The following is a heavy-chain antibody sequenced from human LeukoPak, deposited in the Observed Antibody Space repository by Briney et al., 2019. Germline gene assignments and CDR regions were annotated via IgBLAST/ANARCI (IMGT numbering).Heavy chain of an antibody. CDR1: GYTFTSYA. CDR3: VLDQGRYFYYMDV. J-gene: IGHJ6*03. Sequence: ASVKVSCKASGYTFTSYAMNWVRQAPGQGLEWMGGIIPFFGTPYYAQKFQDRVTITADESASTAYMELSSLRSEDTAVYFCVLDQGRYFYYMDVWGRGTTVTISS. CDR2: IIPFFGTP. D-gene: IGHD2-2*01. V-gene: IGHV1-69*13.